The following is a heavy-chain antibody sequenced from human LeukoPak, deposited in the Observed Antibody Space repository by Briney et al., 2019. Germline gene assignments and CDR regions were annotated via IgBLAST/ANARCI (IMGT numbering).Heavy chain of an antibody. J-gene: IGHJ4*02. CDR3: ARGRGVPWPTVTTGKYFDY. CDR1: GGSISSGGYS. V-gene: IGHV4-30-2*01. D-gene: IGHD4-11*01. CDR2: INHSGST. Sequence: SQTLSLTCAVSGGSISSGGYSWSWIRQPPGKGLEWIGYINHSGSTNYNPSLKSRVTISVDTSKNQFSLKLSSVTAADTAVYYCARGRGVPWPTVTTGKYFDYWGQGTLVTVSS.